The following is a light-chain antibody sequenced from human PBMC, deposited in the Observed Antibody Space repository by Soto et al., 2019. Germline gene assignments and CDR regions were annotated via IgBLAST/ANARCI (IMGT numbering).Light chain of an antibody. J-gene: IGKJ4*01. CDR1: QSLLHSTGYSF. CDR2: LGS. Sequence: DIVMTQSPLSLPVTPGEPASISCRSSQSLLHSTGYSFLDWYLQKPGQSPQLLIYLGSSRASGVPDRFTGSGSGTDFTLKITKVEADDVGVYYCMQGLQIPLTFGGGTKVEIK. CDR3: MQGLQIPLT. V-gene: IGKV2-28*01.